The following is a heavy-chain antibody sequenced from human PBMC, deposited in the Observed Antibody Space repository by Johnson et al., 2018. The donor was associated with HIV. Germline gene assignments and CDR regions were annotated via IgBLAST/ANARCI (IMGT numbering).Heavy chain of an antibody. CDR1: GFTFDDYG. D-gene: IGHD2-8*01. CDR2: ITWNGGST. J-gene: IGHJ3*01. CDR3: ATRGFYCTDGVCHGVFDF. V-gene: IGHV3-20*04. Sequence: VQLVESGGGVVRPGGSLRLSCAASGFTFDDYGMSWVRQAPGKGLAWVSCITWNGGSTGYADSVKGRFSISRDTVKKSLYLQMNSLRAEDTALYYCATRGFYCTDGVCHGVFDFWGQGTVVSVSS.